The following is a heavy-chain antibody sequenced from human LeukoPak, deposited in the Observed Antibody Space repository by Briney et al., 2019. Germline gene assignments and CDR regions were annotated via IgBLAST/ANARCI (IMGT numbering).Heavy chain of an antibody. D-gene: IGHD3-16*01. CDR3: VRGFLGLGGGV. Sequence: PSETLSLTCAVYGGSFSHNYWNWIRQAPGKGLEWIAEINDNGTITSNPSLKSRITISLDTSKHQFSLKMNSVTAADTAVYHCVRGFLGLGGGVWGQGTTVTVSS. V-gene: IGHV4-34*01. CDR1: GGSFSHNY. J-gene: IGHJ6*02. CDR2: INDNGTI.